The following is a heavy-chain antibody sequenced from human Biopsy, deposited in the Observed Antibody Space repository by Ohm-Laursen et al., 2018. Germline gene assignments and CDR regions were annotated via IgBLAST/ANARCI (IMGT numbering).Heavy chain of an antibody. CDR2: VYYTGGT. J-gene: IGHJ2*01. CDR1: GDSISSYY. V-gene: IGHV4-59*01. D-gene: IGHD3-22*01. Sequence: GTLSLTCSVSGDSISSYYWSWIRQPPGKGLEWIGYVYYTGGTDYNPSLQSRVTISVDTSKNHFSLRLRSVAPADTAIYYCARDRGYYSDRTVPGYFDLWGRGTLVTVSS. CDR3: ARDRGYYSDRTVPGYFDL.